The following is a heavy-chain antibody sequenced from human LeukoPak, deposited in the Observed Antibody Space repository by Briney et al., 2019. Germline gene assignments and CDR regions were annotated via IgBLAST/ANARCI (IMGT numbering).Heavy chain of an antibody. J-gene: IGHJ5*01. CDR1: GDSISNFS. Sequence: SETLSLTCSVSGDSISNFSWNWIRQPPGKRLEWIGNIHYSGNTNYNPSLQSRVTISIDTSRKQLFLKLTSVTAADTAVYYCALAPNSNWFDFWGQGTLVTVSS. D-gene: IGHD2-8*01. V-gene: IGHV4-59*08. CDR2: IHYSGNT. CDR3: ALAPNSNWFDF.